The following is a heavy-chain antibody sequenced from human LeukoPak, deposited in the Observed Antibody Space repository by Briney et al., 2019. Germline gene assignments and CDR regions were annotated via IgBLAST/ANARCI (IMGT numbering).Heavy chain of an antibody. CDR1: GFTFSSYE. D-gene: IGHD2-2*01. CDR2: ISNSGRTI. V-gene: IGHV3-48*03. J-gene: IGHJ4*02. Sequence: GGSLRLSCAASGFTFSSYEMNWVRQAPGKGLEWVSYISNSGRTIFYADSVKGRFTVSRDNAKNSLYLQMNSLRAEDTAVYYCVRRYCSSTSCTLDSWGQGTLVTVSA. CDR3: VRRYCSSTSCTLDS.